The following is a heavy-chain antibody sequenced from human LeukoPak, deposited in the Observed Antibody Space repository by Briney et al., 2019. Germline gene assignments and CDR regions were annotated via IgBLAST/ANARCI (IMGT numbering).Heavy chain of an antibody. CDR2: ISSSGSTI. V-gene: IGHV3-11*01. J-gene: IGHJ4*02. Sequence: PGGSLRLSCAASGFTFSDYYMSWIRQAPGKGLEWVSYISSSGSTIYYADSVKGRFAISRDNAKNSLYLQMTSLRADDTAVYYCARIDCSSTSCYGLLIDYWGQGTLVTVSS. D-gene: IGHD2-2*01. CDR3: ARIDCSSTSCYGLLIDY. CDR1: GFTFSDYY.